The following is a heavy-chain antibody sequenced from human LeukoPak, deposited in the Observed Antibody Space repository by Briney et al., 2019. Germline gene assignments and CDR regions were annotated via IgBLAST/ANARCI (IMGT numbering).Heavy chain of an antibody. CDR1: GYTFTRYG. CDR2: INGYNGNT. Sequence: GASVKVSCKASGYTFTRYGISWVRQAPGQGLEWMGWINGYNGNTNYAQKLQDRVTMTTDTSTSTAYMELRSLRSDDTAVYYCAVTYYSESSGYYNAFDIWGQGTMVTVSS. CDR3: AVTYYSESSGYYNAFDI. V-gene: IGHV1-18*01. J-gene: IGHJ3*02. D-gene: IGHD3-22*01.